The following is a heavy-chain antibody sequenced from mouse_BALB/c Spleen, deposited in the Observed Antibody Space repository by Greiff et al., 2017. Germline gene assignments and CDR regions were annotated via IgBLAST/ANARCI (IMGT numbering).Heavy chain of an antibody. CDR2: INPYNGDT. CDR3: ARRGLVIDYAMDY. V-gene: IGHV1-20*02. J-gene: IGHJ4*01. Sequence: VQLQQSGPELVKPGASVKMSCKASGYSFTGYFMNWVMQSHGKSLEWIGRINPYNGDTFYNQKFKGKATLTVDKSSSTAHMELRSLASEDSAVYYCARRGLVIDYAMDYWGQGTSVTVSS. CDR1: GYSFTGYF.